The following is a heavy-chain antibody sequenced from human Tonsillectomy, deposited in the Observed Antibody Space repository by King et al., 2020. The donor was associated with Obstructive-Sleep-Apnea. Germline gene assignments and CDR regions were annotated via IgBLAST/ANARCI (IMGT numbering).Heavy chain of an antibody. D-gene: IGHD2-15*01. CDR3: ARRVGYCSGGSCLYYYYGMDV. J-gene: IGHJ6*02. CDR1: GYSFTSYW. V-gene: IGHV5-10-1*03. CDR2: IDPSDSYT. Sequence: VQLVQSGAEVKKPGESLRISCKGSGYSFTSYWISWVRQMPGKGLEWMGRIDPSDSYTNYSPSFQGHVTISADKSISTAYLQWSSLKASDTAMYYCARRVGYCSGGSCLYYYYGMDVWGQGTTVTVSS.